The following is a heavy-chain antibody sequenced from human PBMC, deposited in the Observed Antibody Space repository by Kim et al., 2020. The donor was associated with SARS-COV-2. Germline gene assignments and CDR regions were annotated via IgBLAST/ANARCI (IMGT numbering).Heavy chain of an antibody. Sequence: SETLSLTCAVYDGSFSGYFWTWIRQTPGKGLEWIGEIIHNGRTNYNPSLQSRVTISVDKSKNQFSLKLSSVTAADTAVYYCAHRGREGSGDGVFWFDPWGQGTLVTVSS. J-gene: IGHJ5*02. CDR1: DGSFSGYF. V-gene: IGHV4-34*12. CDR3: AHRGREGSGDGVFWFDP. CDR2: IIHNGRT. D-gene: IGHD2-21*01.